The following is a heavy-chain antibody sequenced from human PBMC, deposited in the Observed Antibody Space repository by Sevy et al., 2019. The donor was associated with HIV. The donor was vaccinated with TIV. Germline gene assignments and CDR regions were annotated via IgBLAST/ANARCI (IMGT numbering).Heavy chain of an antibody. CDR2: ISSRGTYK. V-gene: IGHV3-30*12. CDR3: ARGLAALPGYYYGMDV. CDR1: GFTFSNYA. Sequence: GGSLRLSCVASGFTFSNYAIHWVRQAPGKGLQWVASISSRGTYKYYADSVKGRFTISRDNAKNSLYLQMNSLRAEDTAVYYCARGLAALPGYYYGMDVWGQGTTVTVSS. J-gene: IGHJ6*02. D-gene: IGHD6-6*01.